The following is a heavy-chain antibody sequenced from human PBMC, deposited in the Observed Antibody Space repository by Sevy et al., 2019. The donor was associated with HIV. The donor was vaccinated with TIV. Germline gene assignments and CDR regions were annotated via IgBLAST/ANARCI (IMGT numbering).Heavy chain of an antibody. CDR1: GFNFDSYT. J-gene: IGHJ3*01. CDR2: ISGSSNYI. CDR3: ARPYGSGSWEAFDV. V-gene: IGHV3-21*01. D-gene: IGHD3-10*01. Sequence: GGSLRLSCAASGFNFDSYTMNWVRHAPGQGLEWVSSISGSSNYIYYADSLKGRFTISRDNAKNSVYLQMHSLRVDDTAVYFCARPYGSGSWEAFDVWGQGTVVTVSS.